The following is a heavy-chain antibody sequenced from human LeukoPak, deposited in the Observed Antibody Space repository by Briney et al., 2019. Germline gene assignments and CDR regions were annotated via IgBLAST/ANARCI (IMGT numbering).Heavy chain of an antibody. CDR1: GFTLTSYW. CDR2: INTDGSSI. V-gene: IGHV3-74*01. CDR3: ARGTARFDY. J-gene: IGHJ4*02. Sequence: GGSLRLSCAASGFTLTSYWMHWVRQAPGKGLVWVSRINTDGSSINYADSVKGRFTISRDNAKNTLYLQMSSLRAEDTAVYYCARGTARFDYWGQGTLVTVSS.